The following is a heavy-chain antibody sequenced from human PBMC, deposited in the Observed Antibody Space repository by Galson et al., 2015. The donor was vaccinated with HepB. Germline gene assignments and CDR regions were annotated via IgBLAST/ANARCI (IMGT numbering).Heavy chain of an antibody. CDR2: ISGSGGST. Sequence: SLRLSCAASGFTFSSYAMSWVRQAPGKGLEWVSAISGSGGSTYYADSVKGRFTISRDNSKNTLYLQMNSLRAEDTAVYYCANIWSAVYYYDSSGLFDYWGQGTLVTVSS. J-gene: IGHJ4*02. CDR1: GFTFSSYA. D-gene: IGHD3-22*01. V-gene: IGHV3-23*01. CDR3: ANIWSAVYYYDSSGLFDY.